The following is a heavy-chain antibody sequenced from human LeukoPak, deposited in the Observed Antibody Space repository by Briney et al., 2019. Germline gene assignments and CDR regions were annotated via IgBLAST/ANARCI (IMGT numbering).Heavy chain of an antibody. J-gene: IGHJ4*02. CDR2: ISTYNAKT. CDR3: ARYQYANFDTLDY. V-gene: IGHV1-18*04. CDR1: GYTFTGYY. Sequence: GASVKVSCKASGYTFTGYYMHWVRQAPGQGLEWMGWISTYNAKTNYAQKFQGRVTMTTDTSTSTAYMELRSLRSDDAAVYYCARYQYANFDTLDYWGQGTLVTVSS. D-gene: IGHD3-22*01.